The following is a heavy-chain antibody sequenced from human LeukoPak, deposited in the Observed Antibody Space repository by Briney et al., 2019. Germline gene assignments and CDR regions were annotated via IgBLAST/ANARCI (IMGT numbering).Heavy chain of an antibody. J-gene: IGHJ4*02. CDR2: INPNSGGT. CDR3: ARHRGY. D-gene: IGHD1-14*01. Sequence: ASVKVSCKASGYTFTSYGISWVRQAPGQGLEWMGWINPNSGGTNYAQKFQGWVTMTRDTSISTAYMELSRLRSEDTAVYYCARHRGYWGQGTLVTVSS. CDR1: GYTFTSYG. V-gene: IGHV1-2*04.